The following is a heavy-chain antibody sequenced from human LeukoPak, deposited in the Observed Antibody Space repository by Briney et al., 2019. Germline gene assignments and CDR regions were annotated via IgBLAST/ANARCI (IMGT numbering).Heavy chain of an antibody. Sequence: GRSLRLSCAASGFTFSSNGMHWVRQAPGKGMEWVAFIRYDGSNKYYADSVKGRFTISRDNSKNTLYLQMNSLRAEATAVYYSAKDNYYGTGSANFDYWGQGTLVTVSS. J-gene: IGHJ4*02. CDR2: IRYDGSNK. CDR3: AKDNYYGTGSANFDY. D-gene: IGHD3-10*01. CDR1: GFTFSSNG. V-gene: IGHV3-30*02.